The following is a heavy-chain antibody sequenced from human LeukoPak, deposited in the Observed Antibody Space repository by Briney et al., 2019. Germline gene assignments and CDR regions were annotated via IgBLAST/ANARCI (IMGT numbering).Heavy chain of an antibody. CDR2: IPYDGSNK. Sequence: PGGSLRLSCAASGFTFSSYGMHWVRQAPGKGLEWVAVIPYDGSNKYYADSVKGRFTISRDNSKNTLYLQMNSLRAEDTAVYYCAKAFYDFWSGGRYGMDVWGQGTTVTVSS. J-gene: IGHJ6*02. CDR1: GFTFSSYG. D-gene: IGHD3-3*01. V-gene: IGHV3-30*18. CDR3: AKAFYDFWSGGRYGMDV.